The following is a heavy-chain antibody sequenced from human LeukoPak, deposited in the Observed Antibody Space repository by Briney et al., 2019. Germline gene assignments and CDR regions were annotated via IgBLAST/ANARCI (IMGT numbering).Heavy chain of an antibody. CDR3: ARDLAAAGTSDY. J-gene: IGHJ4*02. Sequence: ASVKVSCKASGYTFTSYDINWVRQATGQGLEWMGWMNPNSGNTGYAQKFQGRVTMTRDTSISTAYMELSRLRSDDTAVYYCARDLAAAGTSDYWGQGTLVTVSS. V-gene: IGHV1-8*01. CDR1: GYTFTSYD. CDR2: MNPNSGNT. D-gene: IGHD6-13*01.